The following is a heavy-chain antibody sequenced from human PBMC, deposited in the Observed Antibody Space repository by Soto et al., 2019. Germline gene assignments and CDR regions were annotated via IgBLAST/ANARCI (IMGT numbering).Heavy chain of an antibody. CDR3: ATYGSGSYKPTTFDY. D-gene: IGHD3-10*01. J-gene: IGHJ4*02. V-gene: IGHV4-31*03. CDR2: IYYSGST. CDR1: GGSISSGDYY. Sequence: QVQLQESGPGLVKPSQTLSLTCTVSGGSISSGDYYWSWIRQHPGKGLEWIGYIYYSGSTYYNPCLKSRVTISVATSKNPFSLKITSVTAADTAVYYCATYGSGSYKPTTFDYWGQGTLVTVSS.